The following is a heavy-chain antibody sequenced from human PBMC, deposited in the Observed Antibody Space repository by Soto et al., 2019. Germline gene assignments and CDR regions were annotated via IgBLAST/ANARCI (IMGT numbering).Heavy chain of an antibody. CDR2: IYWDDDQ. CDR1: GFSLSATGVG. V-gene: IGHV2-5*02. D-gene: IGHD1-7*01. CDR3: VHTPNYRLGGLHY. J-gene: IGHJ4*02. Sequence: SGPTLVNPTQTLTLTCSFSGFSLSATGVGVGWVRQPRGQALEFLALIYWDDDQKFRPSLRNRLTITKDTSKNEVVLTMTNMDSVDSGTYYCVHTPNYRLGGLHYWGRGTLVTVSS.